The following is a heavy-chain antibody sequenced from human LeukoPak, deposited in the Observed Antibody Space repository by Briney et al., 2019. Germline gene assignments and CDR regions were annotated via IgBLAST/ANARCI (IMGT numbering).Heavy chain of an antibody. CDR1: GSTFSSYS. D-gene: IGHD3-3*01. J-gene: IGHJ4*02. CDR3: ARDPDDFWSGYYTMGGFDY. CDR2: ISSSSSTI. V-gene: IGHV3-48*01. Sequence: GGSLRLSCAASGSTFSSYSMNWVRQAPGRGLEWVSYISSSSSTIYYADSVKGRFTISRDNAKNSLYLQMNSLRAEDTAVYYCARDPDDFWSGYYTMGGFDYWGQGTLVTVSS.